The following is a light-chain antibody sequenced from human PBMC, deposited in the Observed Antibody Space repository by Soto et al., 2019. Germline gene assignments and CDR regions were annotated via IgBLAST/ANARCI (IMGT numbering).Light chain of an antibody. J-gene: IGKJ4*01. CDR1: ASLLHSNGYNC. Sequence: DLVMTQSPLSLPVTPGEPASISCRSSASLLHSNGYNCLDWYVQKPGQSPQLLIYFGSYRASGVSDRFSGSVSSTDFPLKISRVEAEDVGVYYCMQALQAPLTCGGGTKVESK. CDR3: MQALQAPLT. V-gene: IGKV2-28*01. CDR2: FGS.